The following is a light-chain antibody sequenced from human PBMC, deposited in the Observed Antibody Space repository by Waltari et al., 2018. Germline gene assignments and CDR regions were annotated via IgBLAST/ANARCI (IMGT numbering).Light chain of an antibody. J-gene: IGLJ3*02. CDR1: SSNIGSSF. CDR3: AAWDDSLTVR. CDR2: RND. Sequence: QSVLTQPPSASGTPGQRVTISCPGRSSNIGSSFVCWYQHLPGTAPKLLIYRNDQRPSGVPDRFSGSRSGTSASLAISGLRSEDEADYYCAAWDDSLTVRFGGGTKLTVL. V-gene: IGLV1-47*01.